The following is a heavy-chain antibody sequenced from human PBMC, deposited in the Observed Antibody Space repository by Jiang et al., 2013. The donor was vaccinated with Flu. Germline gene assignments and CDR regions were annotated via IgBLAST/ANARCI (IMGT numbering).Heavy chain of an antibody. V-gene: IGHV3-21*01. CDR2: ISSSSSYI. D-gene: IGHD6-6*01. J-gene: IGHJ6*02. Sequence: ISSSSSYIYYADSVKGRFTISRDNAKNSLYLQMNSLRAEDTAVYYCARDGLTPQLGYYYGMDVWGQGTTVTVSS. CDR3: ARDGLTPQLGYYYGMDV.